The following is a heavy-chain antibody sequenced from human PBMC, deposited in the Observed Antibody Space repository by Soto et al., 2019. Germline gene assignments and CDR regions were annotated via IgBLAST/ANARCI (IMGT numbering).Heavy chain of an antibody. CDR2: ISGSSRYI. V-gene: IGHV3-21*01. CDR3: ARDRLVAATSAPPYCYYGMDV. CDR1: GFTFSSHA. D-gene: IGHD2-15*01. J-gene: IGHJ6*02. Sequence: GGSLRLSCAASGFTFSSHAMSWVRHAPGKGLEWVSSISGSSRYIYYTDSVKGRFTISRDNTKKSLYLQINSLRAEDTAVYYCARDRLVAATSAPPYCYYGMDVWGQGTTVTVSS.